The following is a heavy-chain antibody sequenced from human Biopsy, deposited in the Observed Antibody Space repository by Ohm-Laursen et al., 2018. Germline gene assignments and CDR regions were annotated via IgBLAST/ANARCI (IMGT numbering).Heavy chain of an antibody. Sequence: SLRLSCAASGFTFTNYDMTWVRQAPGKGLEWVSTINPSRSSMFYADSVKGRFTISRDNSNNSLYLQMNSLKAEDTAVYYCARDPNWGSGYWGQGALVTVSS. CDR1: GFTFTNYD. J-gene: IGHJ4*02. D-gene: IGHD7-27*01. V-gene: IGHV3-21*01. CDR3: ARDPNWGSGY. CDR2: INPSRSSM.